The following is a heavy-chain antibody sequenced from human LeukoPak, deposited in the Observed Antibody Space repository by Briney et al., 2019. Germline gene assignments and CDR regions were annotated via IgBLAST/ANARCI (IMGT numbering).Heavy chain of an antibody. D-gene: IGHD6-19*01. Sequence: PGGSLRLSCAASGFTFSSYAMSWVRQAPGKGLEWVSAISGSGGSTYYADSVKGRFTISRDNAKNSLYLQMNSLRAEDTAVYYCARSRRQWRVLDGMDVWGQGTTVTVSS. CDR2: ISGSGGST. V-gene: IGHV3-23*01. J-gene: IGHJ6*02. CDR3: ARSRRQWRVLDGMDV. CDR1: GFTFSSYA.